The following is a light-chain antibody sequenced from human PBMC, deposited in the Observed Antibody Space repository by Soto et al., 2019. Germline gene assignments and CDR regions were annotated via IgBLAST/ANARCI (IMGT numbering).Light chain of an antibody. J-gene: IGKJ5*01. CDR3: QQYNSFSLIT. Sequence: DIQLTQSPSTLSASVGDSVTITCRASQSVTNWLAWYQQKPGKAPKVLIYKASILESGVPSRFTGYGSGTEFTLNITNLQPDDFATYYCQQYNSFSLITFGQGTRLEIK. CDR2: KAS. V-gene: IGKV1-5*03. CDR1: QSVTNW.